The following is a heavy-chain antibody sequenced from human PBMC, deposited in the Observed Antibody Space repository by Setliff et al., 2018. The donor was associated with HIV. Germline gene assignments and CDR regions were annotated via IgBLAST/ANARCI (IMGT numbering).Heavy chain of an antibody. V-gene: IGHV4-34*01. CDR2: INHSGST. J-gene: IGHJ4*02. CDR3: ARSLDSEFLYYFDY. CDR1: GGSFSGYY. Sequence: SETLSLTCAVYGGSFSGYYWNWIRQPPGKGLEWIGEINHSGSTKFNPSLKSRVTISVDTSKNQFSLKMTSVTAADTAVYYCARSLDSEFLYYFDYWGQGTLVTVSS. D-gene: IGHD3-10*01.